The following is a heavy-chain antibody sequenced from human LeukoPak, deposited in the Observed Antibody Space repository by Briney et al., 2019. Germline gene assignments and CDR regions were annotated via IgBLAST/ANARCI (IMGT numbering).Heavy chain of an antibody. J-gene: IGHJ5*02. CDR1: GFIFSNYA. CDR3: ARDWGSSGWYNWFDP. D-gene: IGHD6-19*01. V-gene: IGHV3-23*01. CDR2: ISASGGNP. Sequence: GGSLRLSCAASGFIFSNYAMSWVRQAPGKGLEWVSGISASGGNPYYADSVKGRFTISRDNSKNTLYLQMNSLRVEDTAEYYCARDWGSSGWYNWFDPWGQGTLVTVSS.